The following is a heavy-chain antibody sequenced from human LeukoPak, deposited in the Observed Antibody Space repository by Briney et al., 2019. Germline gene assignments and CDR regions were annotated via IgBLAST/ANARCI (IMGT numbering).Heavy chain of an antibody. J-gene: IGHJ4*02. CDR3: ARDGYYFDY. CDR2: IYYSGST. D-gene: IGHD5-12*01. V-gene: IGHV4-59*01. Sequence: SETLSLTCTVSGGSISSYYWSWIRQPPGKGLEWIGYIYYSGSTNYNPSLKSRVTISVDTSKNQFSLKPSSVTAADTAVYYCARDGYYFDYWGQGTLVTVSS. CDR1: GGSISSYY.